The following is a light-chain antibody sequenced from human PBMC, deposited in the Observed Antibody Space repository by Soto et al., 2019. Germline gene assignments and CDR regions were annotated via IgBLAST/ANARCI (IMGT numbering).Light chain of an antibody. V-gene: IGLV2-14*01. CDR1: SSDVGGYNY. CDR2: DVS. Sequence: HSALTQPASVSGSPGQSITISCIGTSSDVGGYNYVSWYQQHPGKAPKLMIYDVSNRPSGVSNRFSGSKSGNTASLAISGLQAEDEADYYCSSYTSSRTLVFGGGTKLTVL. CDR3: SSYTSSRTLV. J-gene: IGLJ2*01.